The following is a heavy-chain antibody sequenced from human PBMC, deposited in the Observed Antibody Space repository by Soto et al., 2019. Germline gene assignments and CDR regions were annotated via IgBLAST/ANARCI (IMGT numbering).Heavy chain of an antibody. V-gene: IGHV1-46*01. CDR2: INPSGGST. J-gene: IGHJ5*02. CDR3: ARGRSGWDNWLDP. Sequence: SVMVSWKESGYTFTSNYMHWVRPAPGQGLEWMGIINPSGGSTSYAQQFQGRVTMTRDTSTSTVYMELSSLRSEDTAVYYCARGRSGWDNWLDPWGKGILVT. D-gene: IGHD6-19*01. CDR1: GYTFTSNY.